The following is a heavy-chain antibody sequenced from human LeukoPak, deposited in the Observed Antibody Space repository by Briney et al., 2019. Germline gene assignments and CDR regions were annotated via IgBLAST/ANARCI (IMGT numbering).Heavy chain of an antibody. Sequence: GGSLRLSCAASGFTFSSYAMSWVRQAPGKGLEWVSAISGSGGSTYYADSVKGRFTISRDNSKNTLYLQMNSLRAEDTAVYYCARDRNYYGSGSYYDYWGQGTLVTVSS. V-gene: IGHV3-23*01. J-gene: IGHJ4*02. CDR1: GFTFSSYA. CDR3: ARDRNYYGSGSYYDY. CDR2: ISGSGGST. D-gene: IGHD3-10*01.